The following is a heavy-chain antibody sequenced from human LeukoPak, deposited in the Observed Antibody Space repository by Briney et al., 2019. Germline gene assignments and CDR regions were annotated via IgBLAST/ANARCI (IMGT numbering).Heavy chain of an antibody. Sequence: PGGSLTLSCAASGFTFSSYEMNWVRQAPGKGLEWVSYISRSGSAIYYADSVKGRFTISRDNAKNSLYLQMNSLRAEDTAVYYCARCSSGYWVYFDYWGQGTLVTVSS. J-gene: IGHJ4*02. D-gene: IGHD3-22*01. CDR3: ARCSSGYWVYFDY. CDR1: GFTFSSYE. V-gene: IGHV3-48*03. CDR2: ISRSGSAI.